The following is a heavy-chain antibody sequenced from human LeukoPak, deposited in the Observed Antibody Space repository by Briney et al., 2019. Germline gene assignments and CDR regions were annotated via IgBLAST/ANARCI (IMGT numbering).Heavy chain of an antibody. CDR1: GGSISSHY. CDR3: ARENSSGHDY. J-gene: IGHJ4*02. V-gene: IGHV4-59*11. Sequence: AETLSLPGSVSGGSISSHYWSWLRQPPGKGLEWIGYIYYSGSTNYNPSLKSRVTISVDTSKTLFSLKLSSVTAADTAVYYCARENSSGHDYWGQGTLVTVSS. CDR2: IYYSGST. D-gene: IGHD6-19*01.